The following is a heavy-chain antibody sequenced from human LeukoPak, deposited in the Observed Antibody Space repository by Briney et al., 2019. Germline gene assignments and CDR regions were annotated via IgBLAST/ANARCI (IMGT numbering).Heavy chain of an antibody. D-gene: IGHD1-1*01. Sequence: RASVKVSCKASGYTFTSYGISWVRQAPGQGLEWMGWISAYNGNTNYAQKLQGRVTMTTDPSTSTAYMELRSLRSDDTAVYYCARIGTAAPVYYYYYMDVWGKGTTVTISS. V-gene: IGHV1-18*01. J-gene: IGHJ6*03. CDR3: ARIGTAAPVYYYYYMDV. CDR1: GYTFTSYG. CDR2: ISAYNGNT.